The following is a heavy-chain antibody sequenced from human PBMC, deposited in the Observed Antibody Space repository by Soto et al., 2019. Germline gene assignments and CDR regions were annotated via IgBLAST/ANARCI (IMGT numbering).Heavy chain of an antibody. V-gene: IGHV3-21*01. CDR1: GITRSIYN. Sequence: GRTLRRSCVALGITRSIYNIKLIRQTIGKGLAWVSSISSSGSYNYYADSEKGRFTLSRDNAKNSLYLQMSSLRAEDTAVYYCAGIASSPNWFDPWGQVTLVTVSS. CDR3: AGIASSPNWFDP. J-gene: IGHJ5*02. CDR2: ISSSGSYN. D-gene: IGHD3-3*02.